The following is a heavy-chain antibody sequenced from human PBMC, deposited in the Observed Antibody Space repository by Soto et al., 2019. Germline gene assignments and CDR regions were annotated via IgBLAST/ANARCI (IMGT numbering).Heavy chain of an antibody. Sequence: ASVKVSCKASGYTFTSYDINWERQATGQGLEWMGWMNPNSGNTGYAQKFQGRVTMTRNTSISTAYMELSSLRSEDTAVYYCARWPDYYDSSAPDYWGQGTLVTVSS. CDR3: ARWPDYYDSSAPDY. D-gene: IGHD3-22*01. CDR1: GYTFTSYD. J-gene: IGHJ4*02. CDR2: MNPNSGNT. V-gene: IGHV1-8*01.